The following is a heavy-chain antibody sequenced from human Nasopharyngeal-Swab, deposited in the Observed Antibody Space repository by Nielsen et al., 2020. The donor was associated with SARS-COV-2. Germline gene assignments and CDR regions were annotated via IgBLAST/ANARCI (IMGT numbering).Heavy chain of an antibody. CDR3: ASSPLDSSGYYYGLDY. V-gene: IGHV3-30-3*01. D-gene: IGHD3-22*01. J-gene: IGHJ4*02. CDR1: GFTFSSYA. CDR2: ISYDGSNK. Sequence: GASLKISCAASGFTFSSYAMHWVRQAPGKGLECVAVISYDGSNKYYADSVKGRLTISRDNSKNTLSLQMNSLRAEDTAVYYCASSPLDSSGYYYGLDYWGQGTLVTVSS.